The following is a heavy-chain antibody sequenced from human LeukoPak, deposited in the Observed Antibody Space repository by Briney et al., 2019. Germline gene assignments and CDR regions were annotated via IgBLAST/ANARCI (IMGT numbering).Heavy chain of an antibody. D-gene: IGHD3-22*01. V-gene: IGHV4-61*08. Sequence: RASETLSLTCTVSRGSVSSSDWYWTWIRQPPGKGPEWIGYVSYSGSIKYNPSLKSRVTMSVDTSKNQFSLKLSSVTAADTAIYYCARENPSGYYNRPIDYWGQGTLVTVSS. CDR1: RGSVSSSDWY. J-gene: IGHJ4*02. CDR2: VSYSGSI. CDR3: ARENPSGYYNRPIDY.